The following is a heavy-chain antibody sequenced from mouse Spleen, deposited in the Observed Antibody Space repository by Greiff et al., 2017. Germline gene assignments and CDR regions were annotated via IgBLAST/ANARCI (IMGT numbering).Heavy chain of an antibody. CDR1: GYTFTSYW. J-gene: IGHJ2*01. Sequence: QVQLQQPGAELVMPGASVKLSCKASGYTFTSYWMHWVKQRPGQGLEWIGEIDPSDSYTNYNQKFKGKATLTVDTSSSTAYMQLSSLTSEDSAVYYCARRLRPYFDYWGQGTTLTVSS. V-gene: IGHV1-69*01. CDR3: ARRLRPYFDY. D-gene: IGHD1-2*01. CDR2: IDPSDSYT.